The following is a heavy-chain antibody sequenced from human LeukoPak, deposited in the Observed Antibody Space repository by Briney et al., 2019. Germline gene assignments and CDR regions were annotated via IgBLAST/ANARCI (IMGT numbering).Heavy chain of an antibody. CDR2: ISPYNGNT. V-gene: IGHV1-18*04. Sequence: ASVKVSCKASGYTFTSYGISWVRQAPGQGLEWMGWISPYNGNTNFAQKLQGRVTMTTDTSTSTAYMETRSLRSDDTAVYYCGRGETFGHFAYWGQGSLVTVSS. CDR1: GYTFTSYG. CDR3: GRGETFGHFAY. D-gene: IGHD3-10*01. J-gene: IGHJ4*02.